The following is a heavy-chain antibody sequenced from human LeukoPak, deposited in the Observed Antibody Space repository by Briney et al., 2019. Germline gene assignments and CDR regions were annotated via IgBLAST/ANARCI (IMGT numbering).Heavy chain of an antibody. CDR3: ATMYYYDSSGYYSPPMY. CDR2: IWYDGSNK. V-gene: IGHV3-33*01. CDR1: GFTFRGYG. J-gene: IGHJ4*02. D-gene: IGHD3-22*01. Sequence: GGSLRLSCAASGFTFRGYGMHWVRQAPGKGLEWVAVIWYDGSNKYYADSVKGRFTISRDNSKNTLYLQMNSLRAEDTAVYYCATMYYYDSSGYYSPPMYWGQGTLVTVSS.